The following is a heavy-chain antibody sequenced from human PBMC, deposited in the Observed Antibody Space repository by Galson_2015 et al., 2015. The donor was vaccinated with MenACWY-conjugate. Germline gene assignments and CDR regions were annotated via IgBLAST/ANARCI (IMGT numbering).Heavy chain of an antibody. CDR3: AREFSY. Sequence: ETLSLTCTVSGGSASSSGYYWTWIRQPPGQGLEWIGLIYDSGTTKYNPSLKGRVTISLDTSKNQVSLKLSSVTAADTAVYYCAREFSYWGQGTLVTVSS. J-gene: IGHJ4*02. V-gene: IGHV4-61*08. D-gene: IGHD2/OR15-2a*01. CDR1: GGSASSSGYY. CDR2: IYDSGTT.